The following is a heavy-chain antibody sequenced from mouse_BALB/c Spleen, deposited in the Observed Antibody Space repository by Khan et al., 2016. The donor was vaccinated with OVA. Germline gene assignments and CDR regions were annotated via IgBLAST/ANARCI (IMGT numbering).Heavy chain of an antibody. CDR3: ARGDILLRLRGVGC. V-gene: IGHV1S137*01. CDR2: ISTSNGNT. J-gene: IGHJ4*01. D-gene: IGHD2-2*01. CDR1: GVTFSDYA. Sequence: QVQLQQSGPEVVRPGVTVKISCKGSGVTFSDYAMHLVKQSHAKSLECIGVISTSNGNTNYNQKFKGKATITVDTSSSTAYLELDRMTSEDSAIYYCARGDILLRLRGVGCWGQGTSVTGSS.